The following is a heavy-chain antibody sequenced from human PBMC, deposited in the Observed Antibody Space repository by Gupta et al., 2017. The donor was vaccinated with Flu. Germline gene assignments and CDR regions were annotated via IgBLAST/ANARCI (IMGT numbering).Heavy chain of an antibody. D-gene: IGHD3-3*01. CDR2: IKHDGSEK. CDR3: ARVGEGGNFWSGYYSVDY. V-gene: IGHV3-7*01. J-gene: IGHJ4*02. Sequence: KGMEWVANIKHDGSEKYHLDSVKGRFTISRDNAETSLYLQMISLRAEDTAVYYCARVGEGGNFWSGYYSVDYWGRGTLVTVSS.